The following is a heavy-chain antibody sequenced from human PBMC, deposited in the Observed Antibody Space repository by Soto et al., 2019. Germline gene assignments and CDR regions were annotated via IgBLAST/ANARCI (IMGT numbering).Heavy chain of an antibody. CDR2: IYPGDSDT. Sequence: GESLKISCKGSGYSFTSYWIGWVRQMPGKGLEWMGIIYPGDSDTRYSPSFQGQVTISADKSISTAYLQWSSLKASDTAMYYCARQVDPRNYYYYGMDVWGQGTTVTVSS. V-gene: IGHV5-51*01. CDR1: GYSFTSYW. J-gene: IGHJ6*02. D-gene: IGHD1-26*01. CDR3: ARQVDPRNYYYYGMDV.